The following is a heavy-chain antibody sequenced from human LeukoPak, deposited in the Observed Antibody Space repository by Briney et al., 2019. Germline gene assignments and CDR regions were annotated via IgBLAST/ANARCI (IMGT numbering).Heavy chain of an antibody. CDR3: AKRGYHYYFDY. CDR1: GGSFSGYY. V-gene: IGHV4-34*01. J-gene: IGHJ4*02. Sequence: PSETLSLTCAVYGGSFSGYYWSWIRQPPGKGLEWIGEINHSGSTNYNPSLKSRVTISVDTSKNQFSLKLSSVTAADTAVYYCAKRGYHYYFDYWGQGTLVTVSS. CDR2: INHSGST. D-gene: IGHD3-22*01.